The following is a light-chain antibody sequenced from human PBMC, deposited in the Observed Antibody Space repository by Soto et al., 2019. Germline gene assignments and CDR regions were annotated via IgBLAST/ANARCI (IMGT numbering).Light chain of an antibody. CDR3: HQYNNWPPWT. V-gene: IGKV3-15*01. CDR2: RAS. J-gene: IGKJ1*01. CDR1: QSLSTN. Sequence: EIVMTQSPATLSVSPGERATLSCRASQSLSTNLAWYQQKPGQAPRLLIYRASTRATGIPARFSGSGSGTEFTLTISSLQSEDFAAYYCHQYNNWPPWTFGPGTKVDIK.